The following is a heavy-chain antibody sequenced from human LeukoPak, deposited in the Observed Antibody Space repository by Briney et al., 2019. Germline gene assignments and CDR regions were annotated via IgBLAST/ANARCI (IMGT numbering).Heavy chain of an antibody. V-gene: IGHV4-4*02. CDR1: GGSISSSNW. Sequence: PSETLFLTCSVSGGSISSSNWWSWVRQPPGKGLEWIGEIYQSGSTNYNPTLKSRVTMSVDKSRNQFSLSLTSVTAADTAVYYCARGEQYGSGTVQFDYWGQGTLVTVSS. CDR2: IYQSGST. CDR3: ARGEQYGSGTVQFDY. D-gene: IGHD3-10*01. J-gene: IGHJ4*02.